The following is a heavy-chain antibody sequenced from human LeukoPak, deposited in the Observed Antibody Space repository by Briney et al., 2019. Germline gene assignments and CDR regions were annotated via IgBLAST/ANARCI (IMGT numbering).Heavy chain of an antibody. CDR3: ARIPLIGSGWREYYFDY. CDR2: INTNTGNP. Sequence: GATVKVSCKASGYTFTSYAMNWVRQAPGQGLEWMGWINTNTGNPTYAQGFTGRFVFSLDTSVSTAYLQISSLKAEDTAVYYCARIPLIGSGWREYYFDYWGQGTLVTVSS. J-gene: IGHJ4*02. D-gene: IGHD6-19*01. CDR1: GYTFTSYA. V-gene: IGHV7-4-1*02.